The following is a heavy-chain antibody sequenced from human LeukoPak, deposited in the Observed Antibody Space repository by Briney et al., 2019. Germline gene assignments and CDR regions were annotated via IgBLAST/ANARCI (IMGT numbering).Heavy chain of an antibody. CDR1: GGSISSSSYY. CDR2: IYHSGST. J-gene: IGHJ4*02. CDR3: ARTVRGTDY. V-gene: IGHV4-39*07. Sequence: SETLSLTCTVSGGSISSSSYYWGWIRQPPGKGLEWIGYIYHSGSTYYNPSLKSRVTISVDRSKNQFSLKLSSVTAADTAVYYCARTVRGTDYWGQGTLVTVSS. D-gene: IGHD3-16*01.